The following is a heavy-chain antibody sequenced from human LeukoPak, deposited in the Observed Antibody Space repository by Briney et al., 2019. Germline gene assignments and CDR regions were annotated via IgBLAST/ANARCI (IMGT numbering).Heavy chain of an antibody. D-gene: IGHD3-22*01. CDR2: IYYSGST. J-gene: IGHJ3*02. CDR3: ARDGRNYYDSSGYFGTDAFDI. CDR1: GGSLSSYY. Sequence: SETLSLTCTVSGGSLSSYYWSWIRQPPGKGLEWIGYIYYSGSTNYNPSLKSRVTISVDTSKNQFSLKLSSVTAADTAVYYCARDGRNYYDSSGYFGTDAFDIWGQGTMVTVSS. V-gene: IGHV4-59*01.